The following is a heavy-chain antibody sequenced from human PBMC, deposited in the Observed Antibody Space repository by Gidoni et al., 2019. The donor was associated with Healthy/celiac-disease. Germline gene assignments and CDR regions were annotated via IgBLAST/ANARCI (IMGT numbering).Heavy chain of an antibody. CDR2: IKSKTDGGTT. J-gene: IGHJ6*02. CDR3: TTVVAAVVYYYYGMDV. Sequence: EVQLVESGGGLVKPGGSLSLSCAASAFPFSNAWMRWVRQAPGKGLGWVGRIKSKTDGGTTDYAAPVKGRFTISRDDSKNTLYLQMNSLKTEDTAVYYCTTVVAAVVYYYYGMDVWGQGTTVTVSS. V-gene: IGHV3-15*01. D-gene: IGHD2-15*01. CDR1: AFPFSNAW.